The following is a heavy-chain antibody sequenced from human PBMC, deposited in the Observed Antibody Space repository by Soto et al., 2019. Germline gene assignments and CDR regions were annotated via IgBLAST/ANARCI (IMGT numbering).Heavy chain of an antibody. CDR1: DFSFSSYA. CDR2: LSHDGGNT. Sequence: EVEMLASGGGMVQPGESMRLSCVAPDFSFSSYAMTWVRLAPGKGLQWVAALSHDGGNTYYRDSVRGRFTISRDNSKNTLYLQMNSLKGEDTAIYYCAKQTGTWVDSAIDFWGLGTQVTVSS. CDR3: AKQTGTWVDSAIDF. J-gene: IGHJ4*02. V-gene: IGHV3-23*01. D-gene: IGHD3-9*01.